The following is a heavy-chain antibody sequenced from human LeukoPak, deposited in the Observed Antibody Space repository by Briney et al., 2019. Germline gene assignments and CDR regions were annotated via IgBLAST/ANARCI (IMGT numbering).Heavy chain of an antibody. CDR3: ATFMVRGVLLIDY. V-gene: IGHV1-24*01. Sequence: ASVKVSCEVSGYTLTELSMHWVRQAPGKGLEWMGGFDPEDGETIYAQKFQGRVTMTEDTSTDTAYMELSSLRPEDTAVYYCATFMVRGVLLIDYWGQGTLVTVSS. D-gene: IGHD3-10*01. CDR2: FDPEDGET. J-gene: IGHJ4*02. CDR1: GYTLTELS.